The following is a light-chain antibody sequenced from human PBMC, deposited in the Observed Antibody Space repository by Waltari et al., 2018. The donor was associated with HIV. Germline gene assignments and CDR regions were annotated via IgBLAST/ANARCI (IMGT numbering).Light chain of an antibody. J-gene: IGLJ2*01. CDR2: DVH. CDR1: DSDIGSYEY. Sequence: QSPLTQPASVSGSPGQSITISCTGTDSDIGSYEYVSWYQQRPVSAPKLIIYDVHRRPSGVSDRFSGSKSGNTASLTISGLQAEDEADYYCCSYAGQTTYVAFGGGTKVTVL. CDR3: CSYAGQTTYVA. V-gene: IGLV2-23*02.